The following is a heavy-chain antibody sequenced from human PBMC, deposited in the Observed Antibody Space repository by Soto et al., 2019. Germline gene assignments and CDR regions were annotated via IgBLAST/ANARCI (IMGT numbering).Heavy chain of an antibody. CDR1: GYTFTSYG. Sequence: QVQLVQSGAEVKKPGASVKVSCKASGYTFTSYGISWVRQAPGQGLEWMGWISAYNGNTNYAQKLQGRVTMTTDTYTSPAYMELRSLRSDDTAVYCCARGPSYYGSGSYCDYWGQGTLVTVSS. CDR2: ISAYNGNT. J-gene: IGHJ4*02. D-gene: IGHD3-10*01. V-gene: IGHV1-18*04. CDR3: ARGPSYYGSGSYCDY.